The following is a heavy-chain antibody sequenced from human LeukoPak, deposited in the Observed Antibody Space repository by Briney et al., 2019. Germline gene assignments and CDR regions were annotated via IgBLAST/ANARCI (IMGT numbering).Heavy chain of an antibody. CDR2: INHSGST. CDR3: ARTGHCSGGSCYSSDY. Sequence: SETLSLTCAVYGGSFSGYYWSWIRQPPGKGLEWIGEINHSGSTNYNPSLKSRVTISVDTSKSQFSLKLSSVTAADTAVYYCARTGHCSGGSCYSSDYWGQGTLVTVSS. D-gene: IGHD2-15*01. CDR1: GGSFSGYY. J-gene: IGHJ4*02. V-gene: IGHV4-34*01.